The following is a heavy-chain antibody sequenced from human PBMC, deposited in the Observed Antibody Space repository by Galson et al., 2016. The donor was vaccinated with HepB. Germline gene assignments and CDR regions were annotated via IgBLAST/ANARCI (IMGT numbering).Heavy chain of an antibody. CDR3: ASADGFTFASDY. D-gene: IGHD3-16*01. V-gene: IGHV3-21*01. CDR1: GFTFSSYS. CDR2: ISSSSSYI. Sequence: SLRLSCAASGFTFSSYSMNWVRQAPGKGLEWVSSISSSSSYIYYADSVKGRFTISRDNAKNSLYLQMNSLRAEDTAVYYCASADGFTFASDYWGQGTLVTVSS. J-gene: IGHJ4*02.